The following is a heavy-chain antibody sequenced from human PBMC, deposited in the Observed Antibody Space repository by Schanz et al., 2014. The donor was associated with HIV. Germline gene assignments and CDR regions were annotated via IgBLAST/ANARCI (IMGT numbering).Heavy chain of an antibody. CDR2: IWYDGSNK. CDR1: GFTFSSYG. D-gene: IGHD6-6*01. Sequence: QVQLVESGGGVVQPGRSLRLSCAASGFTFSSYGMHWVRQAPGKGLEWVAVIWYDGSNKYYADSVKGRFTISRDNSKNMLYVQMNSLRAEDTAVYYCASTVYPYSSSSDYYYGMDVWGQGTTVTVSS. J-gene: IGHJ6*02. CDR3: ASTVYPYSSSSDYYYGMDV. V-gene: IGHV3-33*01.